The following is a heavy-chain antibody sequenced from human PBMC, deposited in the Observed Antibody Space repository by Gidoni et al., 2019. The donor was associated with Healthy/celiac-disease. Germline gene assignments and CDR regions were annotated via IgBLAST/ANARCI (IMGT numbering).Heavy chain of an antibody. CDR3: ARAPGAYYDFWSGYYTDY. CDR1: GFTFSSYS. Sequence: EVQLVESGGGLVKPGGSLRLSCAASGFTFSSYSMNWVRQAPGQGLEWVSSISSSSSYIYYADSVKGRFTISRDNAKNSLYLQMNSLRAEDTAVYYCARAPGAYYDFWSGYYTDYWGQGTLVTVSS. D-gene: IGHD3-3*01. J-gene: IGHJ4*02. V-gene: IGHV3-21*01. CDR2: ISSSSSYI.